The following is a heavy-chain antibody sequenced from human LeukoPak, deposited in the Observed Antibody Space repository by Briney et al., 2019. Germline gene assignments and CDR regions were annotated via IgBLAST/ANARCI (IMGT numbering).Heavy chain of an antibody. D-gene: IGHD5-18*01. CDR1: GGTSSSYA. V-gene: IGHV1-69*01. CDR3: ARDGRGYSYGNFDY. Sequence: VASVKVSRKASGGTSSSYAISWVRQAPGQGLEWMGGIIPIFGTANYAQKFQGRVTITADESTSTAYMELSSLRSEDTAVYYCARDGRGYSYGNFDYWGQGTLVTVSS. CDR2: IIPIFGTA. J-gene: IGHJ4*02.